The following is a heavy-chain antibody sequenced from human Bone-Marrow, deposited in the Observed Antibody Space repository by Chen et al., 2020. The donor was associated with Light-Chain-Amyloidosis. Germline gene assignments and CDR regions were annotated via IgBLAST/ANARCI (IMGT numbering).Heavy chain of an antibody. Sequence: EVQLVESGGGLVQPGGSLRLSCATSGFNFSSFGMSWVRQAPGKGLEWFSTVSGSTVSTYYAGAVKGRFIISRDNSKSTLYLQMNSLRARDTSVYFCTRKGGYFDFWGQGSLVTVSS. D-gene: IGHD3-10*01. J-gene: IGHJ4*02. CDR2: VSGSTVST. CDR3: TRKGGYFDF. CDR1: GFNFSSFG. V-gene: IGHV3-23*04.